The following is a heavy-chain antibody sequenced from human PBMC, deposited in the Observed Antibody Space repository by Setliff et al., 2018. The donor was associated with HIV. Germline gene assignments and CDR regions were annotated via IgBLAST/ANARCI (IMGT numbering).Heavy chain of an antibody. D-gene: IGHD5-18*01. V-gene: IGHV4-59*08. CDR3: GRLSETAMASFDS. J-gene: IGHJ4*02. CDR2: IYYSGST. Sequence: PSETLSLTCTVSGGSMNSHYWSWIRQSPGRGLEWIGYIYYSGSTYYNPSLKSRVTMSVDTSKNQFSLKLTSVTAADTAVYYCGRLSETAMASFDSWGQGTLVTVSS. CDR1: GGSMNSHY.